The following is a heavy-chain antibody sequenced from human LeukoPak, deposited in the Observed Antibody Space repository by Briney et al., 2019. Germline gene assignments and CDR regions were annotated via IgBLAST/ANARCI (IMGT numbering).Heavy chain of an antibody. V-gene: IGHV4-4*09. J-gene: IGHJ5*02. D-gene: IGHD1-26*01. CDR1: GGSISGNY. Sequence: SETLSLTCTVSGGSISGNYWSWIRQPPGQGLEWIAYINSSGYTNYNPSLKSRVTISVDTSNNQFSLKVTSVTAADTAMYYCTKRRGLTSGSYDYFDPWGQGGLVTVSS. CDR3: TKRRGLTSGSYDYFDP. CDR2: INSSGYT.